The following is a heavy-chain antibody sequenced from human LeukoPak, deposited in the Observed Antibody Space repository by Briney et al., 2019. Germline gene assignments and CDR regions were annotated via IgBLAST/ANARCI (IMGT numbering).Heavy chain of an antibody. J-gene: IGHJ6*02. V-gene: IGHV3-23*01. CDR1: GFTFSSYA. D-gene: IGHD6-13*01. CDR2: ISGSGGST. Sequence: GGSLRLSCAASGFTFSSYAMSWVRQAPGKGLEWVSAISGSGGSTYYADSVKGRFTISRDNSKNTLYLQMNSLRAEDTAVYYCARRIAAAGTVPYCGMDVWGQGTTVTVSS. CDR3: ARRIAAAGTVPYCGMDV.